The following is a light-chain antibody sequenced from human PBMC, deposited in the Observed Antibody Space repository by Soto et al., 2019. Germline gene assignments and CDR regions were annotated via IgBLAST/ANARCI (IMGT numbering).Light chain of an antibody. CDR2: DAS. V-gene: IGKV3-20*01. Sequence: IVLTQSPGTLSFSPGERGTLSCRASQSVSSGYLAWYQQKPGQAPRLLIYDASSRATGIPDRFSGSGSGTDFTLTISRLEPEDFAVYYCQQYGGSPRTFGQGTKVDI. J-gene: IGKJ1*01. CDR1: QSVSSGY. CDR3: QQYGGSPRT.